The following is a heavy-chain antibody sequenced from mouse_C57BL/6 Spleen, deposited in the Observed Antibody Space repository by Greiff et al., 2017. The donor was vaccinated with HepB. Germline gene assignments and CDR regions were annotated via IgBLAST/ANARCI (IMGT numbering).Heavy chain of an antibody. CDR1: GFNIKDDY. CDR3: TTTVPHY. CDR2: IDPENGDT. Sequence: EVKLQESGAELVRPGASVKLSCTASGFNIKDDYMHWVKQRPEQGLEWIGWIDPENGDTEYASKFQGKATITADTSSNTAYLQLSSLTSEDTAVYYCTTTVPHYWGQGTTLTVSS. D-gene: IGHD1-1*01. V-gene: IGHV14-4*01. J-gene: IGHJ2*01.